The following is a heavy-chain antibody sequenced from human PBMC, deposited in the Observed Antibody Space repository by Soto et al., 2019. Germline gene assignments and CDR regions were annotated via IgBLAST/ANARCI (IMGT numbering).Heavy chain of an antibody. Sequence: PSETLSRTWTVSGGSISGYHWSWIRQSPGKGLEWIAYIYYSGSTNSNPSLKSRVTISVDTSKNQFSLKLSSVTAADTAVSSSESHSNEYRKSLEYCGKGPLITVCS. CDR2: IYYSGST. D-gene: IGHD1-1*01. J-gene: IGHJ4*02. CDR1: GGSISGYH. V-gene: IGHV4-59*08. CDR3: ESHSNEYRKSLEY.